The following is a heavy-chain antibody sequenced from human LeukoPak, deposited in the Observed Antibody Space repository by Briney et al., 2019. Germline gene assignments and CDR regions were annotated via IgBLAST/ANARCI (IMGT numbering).Heavy chain of an antibody. CDR3: ARGGAARLQFQN. V-gene: IGHV4-59*01. Sequence: PSETLSLTCTVSGGSISTYYWNWIPQPPGKALEWIGYIYHSGSTNYNPSLQSRVTISVDTSKNQFSLNLHAVTAADTAVYYCARGGAARLQFQNWGQGTLVTVSS. D-gene: IGHD6-6*01. CDR1: GGSISTYY. CDR2: IYHSGST. J-gene: IGHJ1*01.